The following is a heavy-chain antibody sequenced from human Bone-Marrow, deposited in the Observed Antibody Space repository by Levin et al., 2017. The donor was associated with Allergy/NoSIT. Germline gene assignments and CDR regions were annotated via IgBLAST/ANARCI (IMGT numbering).Heavy chain of an antibody. CDR1: GFTFSSYA. Sequence: GGSLRLSCAASGFTFSSYAMHWVRQAPGKGLEWVAVISYDGSNKYYADSVKGRFTISRDNSKNTLYLQMNSLRAEDTAVYYCARYPAIAVAGAINAFDIWGQGTMVTVSS. J-gene: IGHJ3*02. CDR3: ARYPAIAVAGAINAFDI. V-gene: IGHV3-30*04. D-gene: IGHD6-19*01. CDR2: ISYDGSNK.